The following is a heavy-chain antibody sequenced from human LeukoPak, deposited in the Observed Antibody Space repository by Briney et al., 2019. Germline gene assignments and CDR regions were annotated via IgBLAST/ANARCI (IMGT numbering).Heavy chain of an antibody. V-gene: IGHV3-66*01. D-gene: IGHD3-22*01. J-gene: IGHJ4*02. CDR3: ARVRTYYYDSSGSFDY. Sequence: GGSLRLSCAASGFTVSSNYMSWVRQAPGKGLEWVSVIYSGGSTYYADSVKGRFTISRDNSKNTLYLQMNSLRAEDTAVYYCARVRTYYYDSSGSFDYWGQGTLVTVPS. CDR1: GFTVSSNY. CDR2: IYSGGST.